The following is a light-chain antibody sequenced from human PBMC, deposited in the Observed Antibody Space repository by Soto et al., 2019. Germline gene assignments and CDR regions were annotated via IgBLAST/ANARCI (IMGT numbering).Light chain of an antibody. CDR2: SAS. CDR3: QKYDRAPRT. V-gene: IGKV1-27*01. J-gene: IGKJ1*01. Sequence: DIQMTQSPSSLSASVGDSVTITCRASQGINNYLAWYQQKPGKVPVLHIYSASTLKSGVPSRFSGRGAGTDFTLAISSLQPEDFATYYCQKYDRAPRTFGQGTKVDIK. CDR1: QGINNY.